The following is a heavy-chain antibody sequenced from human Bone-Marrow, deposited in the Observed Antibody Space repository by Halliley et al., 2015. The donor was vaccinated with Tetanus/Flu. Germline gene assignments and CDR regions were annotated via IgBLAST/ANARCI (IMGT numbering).Heavy chain of an antibody. D-gene: IGHD3-22*01. Sequence: GRIKSEAGGGTAVYPAPVKGRFTISRDDSKNTLYLHMNSLTTEDTAVYYCTAERITMIPGFDYWGQGTLVTVSS. CDR2: IKSEAGGGTA. J-gene: IGHJ4*02. CDR3: TAERITMIPGFDY. V-gene: IGHV3-15*01.